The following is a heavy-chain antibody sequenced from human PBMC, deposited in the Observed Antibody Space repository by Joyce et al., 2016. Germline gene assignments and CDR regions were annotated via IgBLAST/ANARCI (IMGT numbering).Heavy chain of an antibody. CDR1: GYTFTNYY. J-gene: IGHJ6*02. V-gene: IGHV1-46*01. D-gene: IGHD5-18*01. Sequence: QVQLVQSGAEVKKPGASVKVSCKASGYTFTNYYMHWVRQAPGQGLEWMGIINPNGGSTNSAQKFQGRVTMTRDTSTSTVYMELSSLRSEDTAVYYCARDTAMATGYYYYGMDVWGQGTTVTVSS. CDR3: ARDTAMATGYYYYGMDV. CDR2: INPNGGST.